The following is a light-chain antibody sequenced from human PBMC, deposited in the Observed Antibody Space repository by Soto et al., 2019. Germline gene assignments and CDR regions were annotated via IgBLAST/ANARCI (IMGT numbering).Light chain of an antibody. J-gene: IGKJ5*01. CDR2: AAS. V-gene: IGKV1-9*01. Sequence: DIQLTQSPSFLSASVGDRATIPCRASQGISSYLAWYQQKPGKAPKILIYAASTLQSGVPSRFRGSGSGTEFTLTISSLQPEDFETYYCQQLNSYPITFGQGTRLEIK. CDR1: QGISSY. CDR3: QQLNSYPIT.